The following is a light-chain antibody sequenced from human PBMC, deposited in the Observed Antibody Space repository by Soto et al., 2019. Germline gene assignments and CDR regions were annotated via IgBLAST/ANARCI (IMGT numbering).Light chain of an antibody. CDR2: AAS. Sequence: DIQMTQSPSSVSSSVVDRFTITCRASQSISSYLNWYQQKPGKAPKLLIYAASSLQSGVPSRFSGSGSGTDFTLTISSLQPEDFATYYCQQSYSTPRITFGQGTRLEIK. J-gene: IGKJ5*01. CDR3: QQSYSTPRIT. CDR1: QSISSY. V-gene: IGKV1-39*01.